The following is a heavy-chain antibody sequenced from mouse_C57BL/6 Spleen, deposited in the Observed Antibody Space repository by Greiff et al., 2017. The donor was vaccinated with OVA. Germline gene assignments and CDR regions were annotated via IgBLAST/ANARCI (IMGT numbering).Heavy chain of an antibody. D-gene: IGHD1-1*01. V-gene: IGHV1-72*01. CDR1: GYTFTSYW. CDR2: IDPNSGGT. Sequence: QVQLKQPGAELVKPGASVKLSCKASGYTFTSYWMHWVKQRPGRGLEWIGRIDPNSGGTKYNEKFKSKATLTVDKPSSTAYMQLSSLTSEDSAVYYCARGATTVVEDYAMDYWGQGTSVTVSS. CDR3: ARGATTVVEDYAMDY. J-gene: IGHJ4*01.